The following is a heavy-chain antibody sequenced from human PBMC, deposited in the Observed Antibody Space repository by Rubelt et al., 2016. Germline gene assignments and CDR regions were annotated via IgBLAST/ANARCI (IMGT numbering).Heavy chain of an antibody. Sequence: KPGSSVKVSCKASGGTFSSYAISWVRQAPGQGLEWMGRIIPILGIANYAQKFQGRVTITADKSTSTAYMELSSLRSEDTAVYYCAGIAAAGTPFDYWGQGTLVTVSS. CDR3: AGIAAAGTPFDY. J-gene: IGHJ4*02. CDR1: GGTFSSYA. CDR2: IIPILGIA. D-gene: IGHD6-13*01. V-gene: IGHV1-69*04.